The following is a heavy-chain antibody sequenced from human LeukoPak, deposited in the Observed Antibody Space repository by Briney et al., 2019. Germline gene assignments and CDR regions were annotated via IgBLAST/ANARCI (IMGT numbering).Heavy chain of an antibody. D-gene: IGHD3-22*01. Sequence: PSETLDFTCTVSGSSINNNFWTCIRKSPAKGLEWIGYIYSSGSANYNPSLKSRVIISGDTSKNQISLRLTSVTAADTAMYFCARHRDYYDTWGHGTLVTVSS. J-gene: IGHJ4*01. CDR2: IYSSGSA. CDR1: GSSINNNF. V-gene: IGHV4-59*08. CDR3: ARHRDYYDT.